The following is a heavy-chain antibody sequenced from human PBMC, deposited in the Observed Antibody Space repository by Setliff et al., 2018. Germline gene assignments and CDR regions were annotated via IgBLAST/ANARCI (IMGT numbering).Heavy chain of an antibody. V-gene: IGHV5-51*01. CDR1: GYSFTSYW. J-gene: IGHJ6*02. CDR3: ARYDSSGYHYYYGMDV. Sequence: GESLTISCKGSGYSFTSYWIGWVRQMPGRGLEWMGIIYPGDSDTRYSPSFQGQVTISADKSISTAYLQWSSLKASDTAMYYCARYDSSGYHYYYGMDVWGQGTTVTVSS. D-gene: IGHD3-22*01. CDR2: IYPGDSDT.